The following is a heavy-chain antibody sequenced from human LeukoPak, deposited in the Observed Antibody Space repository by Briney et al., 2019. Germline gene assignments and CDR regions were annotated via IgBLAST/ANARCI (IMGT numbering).Heavy chain of an antibody. Sequence: ASVKVSCKASGYTFTSYGISWVRQAPGQGLEWMGWISAYNGNTNYAQKLQGRVTMTTDTSTSTAYMELRSLRSDDTAVYYCARVFRGDIVVVPADYWGQGTLVTVPS. V-gene: IGHV1-18*01. J-gene: IGHJ4*02. CDR2: ISAYNGNT. CDR3: ARVFRGDIVVVPADY. D-gene: IGHD2-2*01. CDR1: GYTFTSYG.